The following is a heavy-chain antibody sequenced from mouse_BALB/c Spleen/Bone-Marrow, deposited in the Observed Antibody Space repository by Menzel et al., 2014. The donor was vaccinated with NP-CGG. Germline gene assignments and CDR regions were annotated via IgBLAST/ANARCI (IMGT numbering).Heavy chain of an antibody. D-gene: IGHD1-1*01. CDR2: IYPSDTYT. Sequence: VQLQQSGAELVRPGASVKLSCRASGYTFTCYWINWVKQRPGQGLEWIGNIYPSDTYTNYNQRFKDKATLTVDKSSSTAYMQLSSQTSEASADYYCTRYGNSHYYAVDYWGQGTSVTVSS. J-gene: IGHJ4*01. CDR3: TRYGNSHYYAVDY. CDR1: GYTFTCYW. V-gene: IGHV1-69*02.